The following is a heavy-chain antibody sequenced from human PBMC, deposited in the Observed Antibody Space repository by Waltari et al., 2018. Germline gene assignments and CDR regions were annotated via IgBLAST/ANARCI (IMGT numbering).Heavy chain of an antibody. J-gene: IGHJ4*02. CDR3: ATQVSFPRFDY. D-gene: IGHD1-20*01. Sequence: QVQLQESGPGLVKPSETLSLTCAVSGYSIRSGYNWGWIRQPPGKGLEWIATIYHSGSTYYNPSLKSRVTISFDTSKNQFSLKLSSVTAADTAVYYCATQVSFPRFDYWGQGTLVTVSS. V-gene: IGHV4-38-2*01. CDR1: GYSIRSGYN. CDR2: IYHSGST.